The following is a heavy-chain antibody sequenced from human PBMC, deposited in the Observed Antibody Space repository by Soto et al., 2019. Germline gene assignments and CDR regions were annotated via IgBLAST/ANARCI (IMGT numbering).Heavy chain of an antibody. Sequence: SETLSLTCAVYGGSFSGYYWSWIRQPPGKGLEWIGEINHSGSTNYNPSLKSRVTISVDTSKNQFSLKLSSVTAADTAVYYCARGRSYYDSSGYFDDWGQGTLVTVSS. CDR3: ARGRSYYDSSGYFDD. D-gene: IGHD3-22*01. CDR2: INHSGST. V-gene: IGHV4-34*01. CDR1: GGSFSGYY. J-gene: IGHJ4*02.